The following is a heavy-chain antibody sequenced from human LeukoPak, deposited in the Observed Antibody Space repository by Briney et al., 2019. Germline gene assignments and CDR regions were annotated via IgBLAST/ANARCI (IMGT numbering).Heavy chain of an antibody. J-gene: IGHJ4*02. Sequence: GGSLRLSCAASGFTFSSYAMSWVRQAPGKGLEWVSAISGSGSSTYYADSVKGRFTISRDNSKNTLYLQMNSLRVEDTAVYYCAKGSYYDSSGSFYFDYWGQGTLVTVSS. D-gene: IGHD3-22*01. CDR3: AKGSYYDSSGSFYFDY. V-gene: IGHV3-23*01. CDR2: ISGSGSST. CDR1: GFTFSSYA.